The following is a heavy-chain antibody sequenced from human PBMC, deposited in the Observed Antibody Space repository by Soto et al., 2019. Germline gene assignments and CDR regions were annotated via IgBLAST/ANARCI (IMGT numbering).Heavy chain of an antibody. V-gene: IGHV3-23*01. J-gene: IGHJ3*01. CDR1: GFTFSNYA. D-gene: IGHD3-3*02. CDR2: IGGGDDI. CDR3: AKDSISYNGIYDAFDV. Sequence: GGSLRLSCEASGFTFSNYAMAWARQTPGEGPEWVSTIGGGDDIFYAESVQGRFIISRDDSRSTMYLQMDNLRVEDTAIYFCAKDSISYNGIYDAFDVWGQGTVVTVSS.